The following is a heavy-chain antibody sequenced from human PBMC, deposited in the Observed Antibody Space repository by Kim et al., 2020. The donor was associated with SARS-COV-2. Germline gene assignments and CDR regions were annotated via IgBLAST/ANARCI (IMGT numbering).Heavy chain of an antibody. Sequence: ANAAKGRLTISRNNSENTLYLKMNRLSAEDTAVYFCARRKFGELLSCFDYWGQGTLVTVSS. CDR3: ARRKFGELLSCFDY. V-gene: IGHV3-30*01. D-gene: IGHD3-10*01. J-gene: IGHJ4*02.